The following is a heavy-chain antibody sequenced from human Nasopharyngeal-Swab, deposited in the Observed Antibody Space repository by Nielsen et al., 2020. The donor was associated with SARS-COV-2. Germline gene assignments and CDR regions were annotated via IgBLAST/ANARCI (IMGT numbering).Heavy chain of an antibody. J-gene: IGHJ4*02. CDR2: ISYDGSNK. V-gene: IGHV3-30*18. CDR1: GFTFSSYG. D-gene: IGHD2-21*02. Sequence: GESLKISCAASGFTFSSYGMHWVRQAPGKGLEWVAVISYDGSNKYYADSVKGRFTISRDNSKNTLYLQMNSLRAEDTAVYYCAKDRIVVVTVWYYFDYWSQGTLVTVSS. CDR3: AKDRIVVVTVWYYFDY.